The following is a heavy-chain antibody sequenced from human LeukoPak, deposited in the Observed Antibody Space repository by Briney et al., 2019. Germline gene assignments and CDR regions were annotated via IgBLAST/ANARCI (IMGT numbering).Heavy chain of an antibody. CDR1: GGSISGYY. Sequence: KPSETLSLTCTVSGGSISGYYWSWIRQPPGKGLEWIGFIYYSGSTKYNPSLKSRVTISVDTSKNQFSLKLTSVTAADTAVFYCARRRRYLFDYWGQGTLVTVSS. CDR2: IYYSGST. J-gene: IGHJ4*02. CDR3: ARRRRYLFDY. V-gene: IGHV4-59*12. D-gene: IGHD1-26*01.